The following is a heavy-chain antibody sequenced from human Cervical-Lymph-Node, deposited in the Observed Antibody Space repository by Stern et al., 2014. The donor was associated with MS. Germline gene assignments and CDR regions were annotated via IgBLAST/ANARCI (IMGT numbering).Heavy chain of an antibody. D-gene: IGHD1-20*01. V-gene: IGHV1-2*02. CDR1: GYTFSDHY. Sequence: VQLVESGAEVKKPGASVKVSCKASGYTFSDHYTHWVRQAPGQGLEWMGWINAKSGITNYAQKFQGRVTMTRDTSISTAYMELSSLRSDDTAVYYCARELNWNDIFTNVFDIWGQGTMVTVSS. CDR2: INAKSGIT. J-gene: IGHJ3*02. CDR3: ARELNWNDIFTNVFDI.